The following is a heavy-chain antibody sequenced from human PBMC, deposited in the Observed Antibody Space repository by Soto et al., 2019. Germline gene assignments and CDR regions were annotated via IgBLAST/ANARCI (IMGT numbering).Heavy chain of an antibody. CDR2: INPNSGGT. J-gene: IGHJ6*02. V-gene: IGHV1-2*04. CDR3: ARDLNPLTVRDIVVVPAAPGDYYYGMDV. Sequence: ASVKVSCKASGYTFTGYYMHWVRQAPGQGLEWMGWINPNSGGTNYAQKFQGWVTMTRDTSISTAYMELGRLRSDDTAVYYCARDLNPLTVRDIVVVPAAPGDYYYGMDVWGQGTTVTVSS. CDR1: GYTFTGYY. D-gene: IGHD2-2*01.